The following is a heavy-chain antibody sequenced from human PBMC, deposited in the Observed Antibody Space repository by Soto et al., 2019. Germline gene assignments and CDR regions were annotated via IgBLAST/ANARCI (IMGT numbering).Heavy chain of an antibody. CDR3: ARGYNYDILTGSQDYYGMDV. J-gene: IGHJ6*02. V-gene: IGHV1-69*02. D-gene: IGHD3-9*01. CDR2: IIPILGIA. CDR1: GGTFSSYT. Sequence: SVKVSCKASGGTFSSYTISWVRQAPGQGLEWMGRIIPILGIANYAQKFQGRVTITADKSTSTAYMELSSLRSEDTAVYYCARGYNYDILTGSQDYYGMDVWGQGTTVTVSS.